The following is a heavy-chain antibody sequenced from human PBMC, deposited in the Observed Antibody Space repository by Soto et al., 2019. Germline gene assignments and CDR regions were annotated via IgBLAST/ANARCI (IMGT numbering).Heavy chain of an antibody. J-gene: IGHJ4*02. V-gene: IGHV1-18*04. CDR1: GYTFTSYG. D-gene: IGHD5-12*01. Sequence: ASVKVSCKASGYTFTSYGISWVRQAPGQGLEWMGWISAYNGNTNYAQKLQGRVTMTTDTSTSTAYMELTSLRPEDTAVYYCAKDSMASGYDDYFDFWGQGTPVTVSS. CDR3: AKDSMASGYDDYFDF. CDR2: ISAYNGNT.